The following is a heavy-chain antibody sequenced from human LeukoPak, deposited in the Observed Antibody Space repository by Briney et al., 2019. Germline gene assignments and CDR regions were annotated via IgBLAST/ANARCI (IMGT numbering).Heavy chain of an antibody. D-gene: IGHD6-13*01. CDR1: GYTFTSYS. CDR2: ISAYNGNT. Sequence: ASVKVSCKASGYTFTSYSISWVRQAPGQGLEWMGWISAYNGNTNYAQKLQGRVTMTTDTSTSTAYMELRSLRSDDTAVYYCARDLAAAGTTGLNFDYWGQGTLVTVSS. J-gene: IGHJ4*02. V-gene: IGHV1-18*01. CDR3: ARDLAAAGTTGLNFDY.